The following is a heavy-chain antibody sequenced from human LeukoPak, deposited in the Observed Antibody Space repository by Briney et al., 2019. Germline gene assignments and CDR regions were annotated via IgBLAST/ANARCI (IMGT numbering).Heavy chain of an antibody. CDR1: GFTFSSYA. D-gene: IGHD3-22*01. Sequence: GGSLRLSCAASGFTFSSYAMHWVRQAPGKGLEWVAVISYDGSNKYYADSVKGRFTISRDNSKNTLYLQMNGLRAEDTAVYYCARDGSPMIAYYFDYWGQGTLVTVSS. V-gene: IGHV3-30-3*01. J-gene: IGHJ4*02. CDR3: ARDGSPMIAYYFDY. CDR2: ISYDGSNK.